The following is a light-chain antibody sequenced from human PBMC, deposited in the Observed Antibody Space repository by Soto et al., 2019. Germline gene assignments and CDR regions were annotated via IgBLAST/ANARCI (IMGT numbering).Light chain of an antibody. V-gene: IGKV1-5*03. J-gene: IGKJ1*01. CDR1: QSISSW. CDR2: QAS. CDR3: QQYNSFPWT. Sequence: DIQMTQSPSTLSASVGDRVTMTCRASQSISSWLAWYQQKPGKAPNLLIYQASFLESGVPPRFNGSRSETEFTLTIRNLQPDDFATYYCQQYNSFPWTFGLGTKVDIK.